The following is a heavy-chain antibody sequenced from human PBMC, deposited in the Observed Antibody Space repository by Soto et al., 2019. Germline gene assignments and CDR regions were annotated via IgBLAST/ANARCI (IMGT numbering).Heavy chain of an antibody. D-gene: IGHD4-17*01. Sequence: QVPLVQSEAEVKQSGASVKVSCKASGYTFTSHDINWVRQATGQGLEWMGWMNPNSGNTGYAQKFQGRVTMTRNTSISTAYMELSSLRSEDTAVYYCARWDYGVYARFDYWGQGTLVTVSS. V-gene: IGHV1-8*01. CDR1: GYTFTSHD. J-gene: IGHJ4*02. CDR3: ARWDYGVYARFDY. CDR2: MNPNSGNT.